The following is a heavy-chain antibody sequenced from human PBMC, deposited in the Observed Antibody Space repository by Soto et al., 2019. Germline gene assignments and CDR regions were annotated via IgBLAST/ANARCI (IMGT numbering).Heavy chain of an antibody. CDR3: ATYSSPFDY. CDR2: ISATGTTT. D-gene: IGHD6-13*01. Sequence: LRLSCAAAEFSFSSYALNWVRQAPGKGLEWVSAISATGTTTYYADSVKGRFTISRDNSKRTLFLQMDSLSPEDTAVYYCATYSSPFDYWGQGTLVTVSS. CDR1: EFSFSSYA. V-gene: IGHV3-23*01. J-gene: IGHJ4*02.